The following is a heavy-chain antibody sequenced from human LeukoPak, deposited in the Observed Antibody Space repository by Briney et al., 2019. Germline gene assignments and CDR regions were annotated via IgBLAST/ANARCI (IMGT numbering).Heavy chain of an antibody. CDR3: ARRRIQLWLVWLDP. CDR2: ISHSGTT. J-gene: IGHJ5*02. V-gene: IGHV4-34*01. D-gene: IGHD5-18*01. CDR1: GGTFSGYN. Sequence: SETLSLTCAVYGGTFSGYNWNWIRQPPGKGLEWVGEISHSGTTNYNPALKRRVTISVDTSKNQFSLKLSSVTAADTAVYYCARRRIQLWLVWLDPWGQGTLVTVSS.